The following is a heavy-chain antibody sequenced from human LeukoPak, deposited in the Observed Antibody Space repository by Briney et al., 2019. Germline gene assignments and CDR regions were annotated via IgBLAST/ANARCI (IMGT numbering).Heavy chain of an antibody. V-gene: IGHV3-23*01. J-gene: IGHJ4*02. CDR1: GFTSGSYA. Sequence: GGSLRLSCAASGFTSGSYAMSWVRQAPGKGLEWVSAISGSGGSTYYADSVKGRFTISRDNAKNSLYLQMNTLRAEDTAVYYCVRDLALGGYSSFEYWGQGTLVTVSS. CDR2: ISGSGGST. CDR3: VRDLALGGYSSFEY. D-gene: IGHD4-23*01.